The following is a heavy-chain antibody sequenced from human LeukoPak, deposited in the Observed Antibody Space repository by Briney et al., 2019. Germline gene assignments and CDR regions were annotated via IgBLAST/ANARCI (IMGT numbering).Heavy chain of an antibody. V-gene: IGHV3-53*01. Sequence: GGSLRLSCAASGFTVNSNYMTWVRQAPGKGLEWVSLMYSTGLTYHADSVKGRFTISTDNSKNTLYLQMNSLRVDDTAIYYCATKGLDTWFEFWGQGTLVTVSS. D-gene: IGHD3-10*01. CDR3: ATKGLDTWFEF. J-gene: IGHJ4*02. CDR1: GFTVNSNY. CDR2: MYSTGLT.